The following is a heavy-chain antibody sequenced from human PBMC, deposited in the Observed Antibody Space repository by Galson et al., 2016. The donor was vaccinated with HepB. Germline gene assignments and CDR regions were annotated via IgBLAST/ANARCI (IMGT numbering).Heavy chain of an antibody. CDR3: AEANSSSWYRGWWFDL. Sequence: SLRLSCAASGFNVTNSYMSWVRQAPGKGLEWVSVIYSGGFTYYADSVKGRFTISRDNSKNTMYLQMNSLRAEDTAVYYCAEANSSSWYRGWWFDLWGRGTLVTVSS. J-gene: IGHJ2*01. CDR1: GFNVTNSY. CDR2: IYSGGFT. V-gene: IGHV3-53*01. D-gene: IGHD6-13*01.